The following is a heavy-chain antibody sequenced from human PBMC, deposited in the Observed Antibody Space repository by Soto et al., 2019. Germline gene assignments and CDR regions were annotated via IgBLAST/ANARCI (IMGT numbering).Heavy chain of an antibody. V-gene: IGHV3-33*01. CDR2: IWYDGSNK. Sequence: QVQLVESGGGVVQPGRSLRLSCAASGFTFSSYGMHWVRQAPGKGLEWVAVIWYDGSNKYYADSVKGRFTISRDNSKNTVYLQMNSLRAEDTAVYYCARDAGLRYFDWLLSHWGQGTLVTVSS. J-gene: IGHJ4*02. D-gene: IGHD3-9*01. CDR1: GFTFSSYG. CDR3: ARDAGLRYFDWLLSH.